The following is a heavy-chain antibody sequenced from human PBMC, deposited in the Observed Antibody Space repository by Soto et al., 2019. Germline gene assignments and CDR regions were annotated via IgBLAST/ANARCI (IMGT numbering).Heavy chain of an antibody. V-gene: IGHV3-23*01. CDR3: AKRTGIQLTNYYDSSGYYAPYWYFDL. J-gene: IGHJ2*01. Sequence: EVQLLESGGGLVQPGGSLRLSCAASGFTFSSYAMSWVRQAPGKGLEWVSAISGSGGSTYYADSVKGRFTISRDNSKNTLYLQMNSLRAEDTAVYYCAKRTGIQLTNYYDSSGYYAPYWYFDLWGRGTLVTVSS. CDR2: ISGSGGST. D-gene: IGHD3-22*01. CDR1: GFTFSSYA.